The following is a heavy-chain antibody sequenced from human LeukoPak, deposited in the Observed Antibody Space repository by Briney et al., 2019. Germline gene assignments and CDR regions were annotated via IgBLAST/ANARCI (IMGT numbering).Heavy chain of an antibody. CDR2: INPSGGST. D-gene: IGHD1-26*01. V-gene: IGHV1-46*01. Sequence: XSVKVSCKASGYTFTSYYMHWVRQAPGQGLEWMGIINPSGGSTSYAQKFQGRVTMTRDTSTSTVYMELSSLRSEDTAVYYCARVPRYSGSYGAFDIWGQGTMVTVSS. CDR3: ARVPRYSGSYGAFDI. J-gene: IGHJ3*02. CDR1: GYTFTSYY.